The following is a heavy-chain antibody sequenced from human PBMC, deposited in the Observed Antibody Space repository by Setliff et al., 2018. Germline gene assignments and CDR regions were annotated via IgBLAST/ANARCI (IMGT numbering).Heavy chain of an antibody. CDR1: GYNFITLG. CDR2: ISPYSGKT. V-gene: IGHV1-18*01. D-gene: IGHD2-15*01. CDR3: ARGRGPDIVVTIPGDY. J-gene: IGHJ4*02. Sequence: GASVKVSCKTSGYNFITLGINWGRQAPGQGLEWVGWISPYSGKTDYAQKFQDRVIMTIDSATTTAYMELKTLTSDDTAVYYCARGRGPDIVVTIPGDYWGQGTQVTVSS.